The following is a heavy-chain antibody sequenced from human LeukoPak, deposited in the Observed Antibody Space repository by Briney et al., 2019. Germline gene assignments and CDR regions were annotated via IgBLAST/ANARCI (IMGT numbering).Heavy chain of an antibody. V-gene: IGHV4-61*02. J-gene: IGHJ4*02. Sequence: PSETLSLTCTVSGGSISSGSYYWSWIRQPAGKGLEWIGRIYTSGSTNYNPSLKSRVTISVDTSKNQFSLKLSSVTAADTAVYYCATSSSSESSSWFDYWGQGTLVTVSS. D-gene: IGHD6-13*01. CDR2: IYTSGST. CDR1: GGSISSGSYY. CDR3: ATSSSSESSSWFDY.